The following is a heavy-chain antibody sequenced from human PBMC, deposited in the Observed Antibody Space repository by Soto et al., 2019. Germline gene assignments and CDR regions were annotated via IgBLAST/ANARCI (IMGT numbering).Heavy chain of an antibody. D-gene: IGHD5-12*01. CDR1: GFTFSSYG. V-gene: IGHV3-30*03. CDR2: ISYDGSNK. Sequence: GGSLRLSCAASGFTFSSYGMHWVRQAPGKGLEWVAVISYDGSNKYYADSVKGRFTISRDNSKNSLYLQMNSLRDEDTAVYYCARVDAVATFSAYYYYGMDVWGQGTTVTVSS. J-gene: IGHJ6*02. CDR3: ARVDAVATFSAYYYYGMDV.